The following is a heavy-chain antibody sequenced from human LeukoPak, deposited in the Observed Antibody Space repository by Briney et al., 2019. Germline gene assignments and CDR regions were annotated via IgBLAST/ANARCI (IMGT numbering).Heavy chain of an antibody. D-gene: IGHD2-15*01. J-gene: IGHJ4*02. V-gene: IGHV4-59*01. CDR1: GGSISSYY. CDR2: IYYSGST. CDR3: VRTYCSGGSCYSDY. Sequence: SETLSLTCTVSGGSISSYYWSWIRQPPGKGLEWIGYIYYSGSTNYNPSLKSRVTISVDTSKNQFSLKLSSVTAADTAVYYCVRTYCSGGSCYSDYWGQGTLVTVSS.